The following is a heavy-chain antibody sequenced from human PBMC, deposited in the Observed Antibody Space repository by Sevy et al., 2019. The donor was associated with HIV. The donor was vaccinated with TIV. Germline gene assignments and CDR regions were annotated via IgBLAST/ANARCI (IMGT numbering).Heavy chain of an antibody. CDR3: ARGGDISGYYYVFYY. Sequence: SETLSLTCTVSGGSVSSGSYYWSWIRQPPGKGLEWIGYIYYSGSTNYNPSLKSRVTISVDTSKNQFSLKLSSVTAADTAVYYCARGGDISGYYYVFYYWGQGTLVTVSS. D-gene: IGHD3-22*01. CDR2: IYYSGST. J-gene: IGHJ4*02. CDR1: GGSVSSGSYY. V-gene: IGHV4-61*01.